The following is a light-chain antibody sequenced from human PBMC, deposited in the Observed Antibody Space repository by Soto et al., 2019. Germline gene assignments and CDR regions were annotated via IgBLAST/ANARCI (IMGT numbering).Light chain of an antibody. CDR1: QGIGVY. CDR2: AAS. Sequence: GDRVTITCRASQGIGVYFAWFQQKPGKVPKLLIYAASALQSGVPSRFSGSGSGTDFTLTISSLQPEDIATYYCQKYNSAPLTFGGGTRVEIK. V-gene: IGKV1-27*01. CDR3: QKYNSAPLT. J-gene: IGKJ4*01.